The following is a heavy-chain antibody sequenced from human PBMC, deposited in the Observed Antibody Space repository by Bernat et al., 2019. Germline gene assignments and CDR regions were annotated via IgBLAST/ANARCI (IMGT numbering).Heavy chain of an antibody. J-gene: IGHJ4*02. CDR1: GFTFSSYG. CDR2: IWYDGSNK. Sequence: QVQLVESGGGVVQPGRSLRLSCAASGFTFSSYGMHWVRQAPGKGLEWVAVIWYDGSNKYYADSVKGRFTISRDNSKNTLYLQMNSLRAEDTAVYYCATGGSLYCSGGSCKLIDYWGQGTLVTVSS. D-gene: IGHD2-15*01. V-gene: IGHV3-33*01. CDR3: ATGGSLYCSGGSCKLIDY.